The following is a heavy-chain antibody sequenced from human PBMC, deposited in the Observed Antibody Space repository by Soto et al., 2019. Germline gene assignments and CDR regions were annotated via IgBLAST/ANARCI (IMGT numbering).Heavy chain of an antibody. CDR3: TTLRLDP. CDR1: GGSVTSHH. CDR2: TSYTGNT. J-gene: IGHJ5*02. D-gene: IGHD3-9*01. Sequence: LSLTCFVSGGSVTSHHWSWIRQFPGQGLEWIAYTSYTGNTNYNPSLQSRVTISLDTSKNQLSLKLTSDDTAVYYCTTLRLDPWGQGTLVTVSS. V-gene: IGHV4-59*02.